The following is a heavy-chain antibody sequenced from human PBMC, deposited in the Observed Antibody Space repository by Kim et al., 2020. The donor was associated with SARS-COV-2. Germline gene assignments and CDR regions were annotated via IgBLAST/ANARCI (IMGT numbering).Heavy chain of an antibody. CDR2: INPNSGGT. D-gene: IGHD3-22*01. CDR3: ARSVSSASSGYRDAFDI. V-gene: IGHV1-2*04. Sequence: ASVKVSCKASGYTFTGYYMHWVRQAPGQGFEWMGWINPNSGGTNYAQKFQGWVTMTRDTSISTAYMELSRLRSDDTAVYYCARSVSSASSGYRDAFDIWGQGKMVTVSS. J-gene: IGHJ3*02. CDR1: GYTFTGYY.